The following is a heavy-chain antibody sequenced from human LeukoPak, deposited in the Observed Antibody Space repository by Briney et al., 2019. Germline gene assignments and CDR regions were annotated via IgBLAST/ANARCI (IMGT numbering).Heavy chain of an antibody. CDR1: GDTLTKLS. J-gene: IGHJ4*02. D-gene: IGHD3-9*01. CDR3: ATGGPWDLLKY. V-gene: IGHV1-24*01. CDR2: FDPEHGEM. Sequence: GASVKVSCKVSGDTLTKLSTHWVRQAPGKGLEWMGGFDPEHGEMIYAQELQGRVTMTEDRSTDTAYMELSSLRSEDTAVYYCATGGPWDLLKYWGQGTLVTVSS.